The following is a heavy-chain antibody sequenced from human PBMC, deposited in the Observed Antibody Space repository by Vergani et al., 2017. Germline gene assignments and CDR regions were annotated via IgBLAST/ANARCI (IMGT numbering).Heavy chain of an antibody. CDR2: IYTSGST. D-gene: IGHD1-7*01. J-gene: IGHJ3*02. CDR3: ARAVYNWNYDAFDI. CDR1: GGSISSSSYY. Sequence: QLQLQESGPGLVKPSETLSLTCTVSGGSISSSSYYWSWIRQPAGKGLEWIGRIYTSGSTNYNPSLKSRVTMSVDTSKNQFSLKLSSVTAADTAVYYCARAVYNWNYDAFDIWGQGTMVTVSS. V-gene: IGHV4-61*02.